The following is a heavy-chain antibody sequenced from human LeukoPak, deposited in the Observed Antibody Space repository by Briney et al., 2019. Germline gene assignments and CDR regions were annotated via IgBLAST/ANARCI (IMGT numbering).Heavy chain of an antibody. D-gene: IGHD3-22*01. Sequence: GASVKVSCKASGYTFTSYDISWVRQASGQGLEWMGCMNPNSGDTAYAQKFQGRVTMTRNTSIGTAFMELSSLRSEDTAVYYCARGTDYYDSSGYLDYWGQGTLVTVSS. V-gene: IGHV1-8*01. CDR3: ARGTDYYDSSGYLDY. CDR1: GYTFTSYD. CDR2: MNPNSGDT. J-gene: IGHJ4*02.